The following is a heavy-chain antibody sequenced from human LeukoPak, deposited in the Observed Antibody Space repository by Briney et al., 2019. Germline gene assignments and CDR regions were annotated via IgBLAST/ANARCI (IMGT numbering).Heavy chain of an antibody. J-gene: IGHJ3*01. Sequence: PGGSLRLSCAAFGFTFSSYDMNWVRQAPGKGLEWVSSLTTNSRYIYYADSVKGRFTISRDNAKNSLYLEMNSLRAEDTAVYYCARGGMTAFRSDAFDLWGQGTMVTVSS. V-gene: IGHV3-21*01. CDR3: ARGGMTAFRSDAFDL. CDR2: LTTNSRYI. D-gene: IGHD2-21*02. CDR1: GFTFSSYD.